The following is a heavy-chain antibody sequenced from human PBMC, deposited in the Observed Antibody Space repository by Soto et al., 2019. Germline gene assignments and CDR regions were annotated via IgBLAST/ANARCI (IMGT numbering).Heavy chain of an antibody. Sequence: VKVSCKASGGTFSSYAISWVRQAPGQGLEWMGGIIPIFGTANYAQKFQGRVTITADESTSTAYMELSSLRSEDTAVYYCARSRFLEWPHFDYWGQGTLVTVSS. CDR2: IIPIFGTA. J-gene: IGHJ4*02. CDR1: GGTFSSYA. D-gene: IGHD3-3*01. CDR3: ARSRFLEWPHFDY. V-gene: IGHV1-69*13.